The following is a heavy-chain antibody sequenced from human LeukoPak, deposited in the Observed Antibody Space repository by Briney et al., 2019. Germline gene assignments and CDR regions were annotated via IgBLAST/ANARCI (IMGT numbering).Heavy chain of an antibody. J-gene: IGHJ4*02. CDR3: ARGRHIVVVVAALQFDY. D-gene: IGHD2-15*01. CDR2: INHSGST. CDR1: GGSFSGYY. Sequence: SETLSLTCAVYGGSFSGYYWSWIRQPPGKGLEWIGGINHSGSTNYNPSLKSRVTMSVATSKDQFSLKLSSVTAADTAVYYCARGRHIVVVVAALQFDYWGQGTLVTVSS. V-gene: IGHV4-34*01.